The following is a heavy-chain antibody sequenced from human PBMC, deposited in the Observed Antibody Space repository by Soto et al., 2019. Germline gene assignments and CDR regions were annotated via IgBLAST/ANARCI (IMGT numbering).Heavy chain of an antibody. CDR1: GGSISSYY. CDR2: IYYSGST. J-gene: IGHJ4*02. CDR3: ARGEWLVSFDY. V-gene: IGHV4-59*01. D-gene: IGHD6-19*01. Sequence: QVQLQESGPGLVKPSETLSLTCTVSGGSISSYYWSWIRQPPGKGLEWIGYIYYSGSTNYNPSLKSRVTISVDTSKNQFSLKLSSVTAADTAVYYCARGEWLVSFDYWGQGTLVTVSS.